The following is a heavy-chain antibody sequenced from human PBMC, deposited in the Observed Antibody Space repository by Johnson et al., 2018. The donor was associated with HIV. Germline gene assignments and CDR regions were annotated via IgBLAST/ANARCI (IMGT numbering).Heavy chain of an antibody. D-gene: IGHD1-1*01. Sequence: QVQLVESGGGVVQPGRSLRLSCAASGFTFSSYAMHWVRQAPGKGLAWVAVISYDGSNKYYADSVKGRFTISRDNSKNTLYLQMNSLRAEDTAVYYCAKASHWAFDIWGQGTMVTVSS. CDR3: AKASHWAFDI. J-gene: IGHJ3*02. V-gene: IGHV3-30-3*01. CDR1: GFTFSSYA. CDR2: ISYDGSNK.